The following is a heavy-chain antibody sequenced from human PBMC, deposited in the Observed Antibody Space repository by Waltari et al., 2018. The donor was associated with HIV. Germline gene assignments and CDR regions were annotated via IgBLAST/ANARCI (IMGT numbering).Heavy chain of an antibody. J-gene: IGHJ4*02. CDR1: GFTFSSNI. V-gene: IGHV3-21*01. D-gene: IGHD6-19*01. CDR2: ISSRIGYI. Sequence: EVQLVESGGGLVKPGGSLRLSCAASGFTFSSNIMHWVRQAPGEGLDYLSAISSRIGYIYYSDSVKRRCTISRDNAKNALYLQMNSLRAADTAVYYCARDLSAASVAGSSGYWGQGTLVTVSS. CDR3: ARDLSAASVAGSSGY.